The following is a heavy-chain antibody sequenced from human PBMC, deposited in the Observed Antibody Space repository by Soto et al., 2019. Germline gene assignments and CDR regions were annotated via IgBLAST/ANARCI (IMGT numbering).Heavy chain of an antibody. CDR2: ISGSGGST. Sequence: GGSLRLSCAASGFTFSSYAMSWVRQAPGKGLEWVSAISGSGGSTYYADSVKGRFTISRDNSKNTLYLQMNSLRAEDTAVYYCANHYCSSTSCYFQQWGQGTLVTVSS. J-gene: IGHJ1*01. CDR3: ANHYCSSTSCYFQQ. D-gene: IGHD2-2*01. CDR1: GFTFSSYA. V-gene: IGHV3-23*01.